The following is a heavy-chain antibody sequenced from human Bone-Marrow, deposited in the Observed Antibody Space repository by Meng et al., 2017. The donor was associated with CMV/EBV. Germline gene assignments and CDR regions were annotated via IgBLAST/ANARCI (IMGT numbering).Heavy chain of an antibody. D-gene: IGHD2-2*03. CDR1: GYTFVGHY. J-gene: IGHJ4*02. CDR2: INPKSAGT. Sequence: VERVGSGSGAKKPGASVRVSCKTSGYTFVGHYIHWVRQAPGQGLEWMGRINPKSAGTDYVEKFQGRVTMTRDTSNTIVYMELSRLTADDTAVYYCTRTWIDSFTPDFDYWGQGSLVTVSS. V-gene: IGHV1-2*06. CDR3: TRTWIDSFTPDFDY.